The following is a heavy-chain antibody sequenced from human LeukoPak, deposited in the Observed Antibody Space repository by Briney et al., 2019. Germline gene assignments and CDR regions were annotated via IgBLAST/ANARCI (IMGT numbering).Heavy chain of an antibody. J-gene: IGHJ4*02. D-gene: IGHD3-22*01. CDR1: GYSISSGYY. CDR2: IYHSGST. Sequence: SETLSLTCAVSGYSISSGYYWGWIRQPPGKGLEWIGSIYHSGSTYYNPSLKSRVTISVDTSKNQFSLKLSSVTAADTAVYFCARGYYDSSGYGDVWYFDYWGQGTLVTVSS. CDR3: ARGYYDSSGYGDVWYFDY. V-gene: IGHV4-38-2*01.